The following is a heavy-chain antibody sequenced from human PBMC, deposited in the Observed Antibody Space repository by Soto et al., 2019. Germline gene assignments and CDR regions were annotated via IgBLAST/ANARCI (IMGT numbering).Heavy chain of an antibody. J-gene: IGHJ6*02. D-gene: IGHD6-6*01. CDR2: IIPIFDKP. CDR3: ARRTGLAARLASPAYYGLDV. V-gene: IGHV1-69*06. CDR1: GGSFYNYA. Sequence: QVHLVQSGAEVKKPGSSVKVSCEASGGSFYNYAVTWVRQAPGQGLEWVGSIIPIFDKPNFAQKFQGRLTITADKSTSIAYMELNSLTSGDTAVYYCARRTGLAARLASPAYYGLDVWGQGTTVNVSS.